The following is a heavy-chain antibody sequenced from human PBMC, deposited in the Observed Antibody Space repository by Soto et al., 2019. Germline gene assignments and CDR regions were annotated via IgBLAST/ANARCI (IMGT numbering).Heavy chain of an antibody. CDR1: GGSISSGGYY. D-gene: IGHD5-18*01. J-gene: IGHJ4*02. CDR3: ARLDVDTAMETGFFVDY. CDR2: IYYSGST. V-gene: IGHV4-31*03. Sequence: TSETLSLTCTVSGGSISSGGYYWSWIRQHPGKGLEWIGYIYYSGSTYYNPSLKSRVTISVDTSKNQFSLKLSSVTAADTAVYYCARLDVDTAMETGFFVDYWGQGTLVTVSS.